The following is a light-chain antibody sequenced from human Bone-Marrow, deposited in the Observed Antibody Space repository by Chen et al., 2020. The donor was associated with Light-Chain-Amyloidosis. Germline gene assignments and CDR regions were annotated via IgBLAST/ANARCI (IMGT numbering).Light chain of an antibody. CDR2: RDP. Sequence: SYELTQPPSVSVSPGQTARITCSGDDLPTKYAYWYQQKPGQAPVLVIHRDPERPSGISERFAGSSSGTTATLTISGVQAEDEAEYHCQSADSSGTYEVIFGGGTKLTVL. J-gene: IGLJ2*01. CDR3: QSADSSGTYEVI. V-gene: IGLV3-25*03. CDR1: DLPTKY.